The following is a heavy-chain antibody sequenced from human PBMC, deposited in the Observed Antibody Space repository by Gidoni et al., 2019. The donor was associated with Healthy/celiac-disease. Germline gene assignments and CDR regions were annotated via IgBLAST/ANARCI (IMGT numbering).Heavy chain of an antibody. J-gene: IGHJ5*02. CDR3: ARRPELYGDYGNWFDP. CDR2: IDHSGRT. V-gene: IGHV4-38-2*01. Sequence: QVQLQESGPGLVKPSATLSLTFPVSGYSLSRGYYWGWIWQPPGKGREWIGSIDHSGRTYYNPSLNRRVTIAVDTSLNQFSRKRSSVTAADTAVYYCARRPELYGDYGNWFDPWGQGTLVTVSS. D-gene: IGHD4-17*01. CDR1: GYSLSRGYY.